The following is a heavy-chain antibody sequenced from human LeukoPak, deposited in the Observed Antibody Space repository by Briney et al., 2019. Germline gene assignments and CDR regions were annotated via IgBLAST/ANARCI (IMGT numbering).Heavy chain of an antibody. J-gene: IGHJ4*02. CDR3: AGIVVVTAPFDY. Sequence: SETLSLTCAVYGGSFSGYYWSWIRQPPGKGLEWIGEINHSGSTNYNPSLKSRVTISVDTSKNQFSLKLSSVTAADTAVYYCAGIVVVTAPFDYGGQGTLVTVSS. V-gene: IGHV4-34*01. CDR1: GGSFSGYY. D-gene: IGHD2-21*02. CDR2: INHSGST.